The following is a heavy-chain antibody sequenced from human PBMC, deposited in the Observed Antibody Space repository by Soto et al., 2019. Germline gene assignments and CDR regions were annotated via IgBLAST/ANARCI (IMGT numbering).Heavy chain of an antibody. CDR3: TTDGYSDGYGMDV. D-gene: IGHD5-18*01. J-gene: IGHJ6*02. CDR2: IKSKTDGGTT. V-gene: IGHV3-15*01. CDR1: GFTFSNAW. Sequence: GGSLRLSCAASGFTFSNAWMSWVRQAPGKGLEWVGRIKSKTDGGTTDYAAPVKGRFTISRDDSKNTLYLQMNSLKTEDTAVYYCTTDGYSDGYGMDVWGQGTTVTVSS.